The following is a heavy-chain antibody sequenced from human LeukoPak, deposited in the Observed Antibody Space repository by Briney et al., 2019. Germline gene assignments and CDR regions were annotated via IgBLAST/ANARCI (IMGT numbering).Heavy chain of an antibody. Sequence: GGSLRLSCAASGFTFSSYEMSWVRQAPGKGLEWVSYISSSGTTIHYADSVKGRFTISRDNAKNSLYLQLNSLRVEDTAVYYCARVRYQTADYWGQGTLVTVSS. D-gene: IGHD3-16*02. V-gene: IGHV3-48*03. CDR1: GFTFSSYE. CDR2: ISSSGTTI. CDR3: ARVRYQTADY. J-gene: IGHJ4*02.